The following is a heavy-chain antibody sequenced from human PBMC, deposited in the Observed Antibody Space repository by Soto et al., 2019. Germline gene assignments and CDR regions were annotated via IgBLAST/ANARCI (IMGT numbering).Heavy chain of an antibody. CDR1: RGTLSGYA. CDR2: IIPIFLTA. Sequence: SVNACCKACRGTLSGYAINCVRQAPGQGLEWMGGIIPIFLTANYAQKFQGRVTITTDESTSTAYVELSSLRSEDTAVYYCASTTVTTNCFDPWGQGTLVPASS. D-gene: IGHD4-4*01. J-gene: IGHJ5*02. CDR3: ASTTVTTNCFDP. V-gene: IGHV1-69*05.